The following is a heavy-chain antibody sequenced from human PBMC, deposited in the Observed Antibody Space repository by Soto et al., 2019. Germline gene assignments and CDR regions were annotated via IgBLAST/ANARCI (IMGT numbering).Heavy chain of an antibody. V-gene: IGHV4-4*07. D-gene: IGHD6-6*01. CDR2: VFSNGAT. J-gene: IGHJ4*02. CDR1: GESISDNY. CDR3: AKDLPPYARRAQPTAFDH. Sequence: QVQLQESGPGLVRPSETLSLICSVSGESISDNYWSWIRQPAGKGLEWIGRVFSNGATTFHPSLRSRVSMSVDTSTNQFSLTLTSLTAADTAVYYCAKDLPPYARRAQPTAFDHWGQGTLVTVSS.